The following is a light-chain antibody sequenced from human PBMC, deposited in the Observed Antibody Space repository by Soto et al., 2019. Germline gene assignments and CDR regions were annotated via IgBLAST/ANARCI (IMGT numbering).Light chain of an antibody. CDR3: QQYNTFSPYS. J-gene: IGKJ2*01. Sequence: DIQMTQSPSTLSASVCDRDTLTCRASQSVSDWLAWYQQKPGKAPKVLIYKASNLESGVPSRSTGSGSGTEFTLSISNLQTDDSATYDCQQYNTFSPYSFGQGTKVEI. CDR1: QSVSDW. V-gene: IGKV1-5*03. CDR2: KAS.